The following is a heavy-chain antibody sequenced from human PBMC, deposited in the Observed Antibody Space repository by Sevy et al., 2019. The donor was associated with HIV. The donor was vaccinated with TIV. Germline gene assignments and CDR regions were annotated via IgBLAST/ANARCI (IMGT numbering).Heavy chain of an antibody. CDR1: GGSISSYY. CDR2: IYTSGSI. Sequence: SETLSLTCTVSGGSISSYYWSWIRQPAGKGLEWIGRIYTSGSINYKPSLKRRVTMSVDTSKNQFSLKLSSVTAADTAVYYCARERYCSSTSCYRGRFYYYYYMDVWGKGTTVTVSS. D-gene: IGHD2-2*01. CDR3: ARERYCSSTSCYRGRFYYYYYMDV. V-gene: IGHV4-4*07. J-gene: IGHJ6*03.